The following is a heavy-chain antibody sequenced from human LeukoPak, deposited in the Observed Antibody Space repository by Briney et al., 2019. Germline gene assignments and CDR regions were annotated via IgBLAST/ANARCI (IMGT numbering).Heavy chain of an antibody. CDR2: INLDGSIT. Sequence: GGSLRLSCAASGFTFSTYWMHWVRQAPGKGLVWVSRINLDGSITTYADSVKGRFTISRDNAKNTLYLQMNSLGVEDTALYYCASVGGNYFAYWGQGALVTVSS. CDR1: GFTFSTYW. J-gene: IGHJ4*02. CDR3: ASVGGNYFAY. D-gene: IGHD1-26*01. V-gene: IGHV3-74*01.